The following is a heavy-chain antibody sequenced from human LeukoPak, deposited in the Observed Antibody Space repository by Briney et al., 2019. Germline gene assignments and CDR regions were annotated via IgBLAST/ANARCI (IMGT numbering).Heavy chain of an antibody. V-gene: IGHV4-59*08. CDR2: IYYSGST. Sequence: SETLSLTCTVSGGSISSYYWSWIRQPPGKGLEWIGYIYYSGSTNYNPSLKSRVTISVDTSKNQFSLKLSSVTAADTTVYYCAGRFLEYYYYGMDVWGQGTTVTVSS. CDR3: AGRFLEYYYYGMDV. CDR1: GGSISSYY. D-gene: IGHD3-3*01. J-gene: IGHJ6*02.